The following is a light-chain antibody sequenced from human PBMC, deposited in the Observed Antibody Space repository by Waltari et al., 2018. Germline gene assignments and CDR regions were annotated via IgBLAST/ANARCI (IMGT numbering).Light chain of an antibody. V-gene: IGKV3-11*01. J-gene: IGKJ3*01. Sequence: IVLTQSPATLSLSPGERATLSCRASQSVSRFLAWYQQKPGQAPRLIIYDTSNRATGIPARFSGSGSGTDFTLTISSLEPEDFAVYYCQRRGHWPPDATFGPGTRVDIK. CDR3: QRRGHWPPDAT. CDR2: DTS. CDR1: QSVSRF.